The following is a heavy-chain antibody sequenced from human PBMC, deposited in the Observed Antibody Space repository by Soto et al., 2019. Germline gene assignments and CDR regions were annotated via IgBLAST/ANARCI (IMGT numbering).Heavy chain of an antibody. J-gene: IGHJ4*02. CDR1: GGSFSGYY. Sequence: PSETLSLTCAVYGGSFSGYYWSWIRQPPGKGLEWIGEINHSGSTNYNPSLKSRVTISVDTSKNQFSLKLSSVTAADTAVYYCAAYFADTATFFDYWGQGTRVTVS. D-gene: IGHD3-9*01. CDR3: AAYFADTATFFDY. V-gene: IGHV4-34*01. CDR2: INHSGST.